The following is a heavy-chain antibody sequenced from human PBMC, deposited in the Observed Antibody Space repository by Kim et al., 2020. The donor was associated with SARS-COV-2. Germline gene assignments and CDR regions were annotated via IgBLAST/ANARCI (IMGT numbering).Heavy chain of an antibody. CDR3: ARDRCSSTSCYVHYYYGMDV. Sequence: GGSLRLSCAASGFTFSDYYMSWIRQAPGKGLEWVSYISSSSSYTNYADSVKGRFTISRDNAKNSLYLQMNSLRAEDTAVYYCARDRCSSTSCYVHYYYGMDVWGQGTTVTVSS. CDR2: ISSSSSYT. J-gene: IGHJ6*02. CDR1: GFTFSDYY. D-gene: IGHD2-2*01. V-gene: IGHV3-11*06.